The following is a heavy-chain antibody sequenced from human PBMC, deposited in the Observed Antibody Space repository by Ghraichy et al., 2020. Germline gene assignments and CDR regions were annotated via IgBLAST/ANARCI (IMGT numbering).Heavy chain of an antibody. CDR3: ARAGYTYYDSSGYLGY. J-gene: IGHJ4*02. CDR1: GFTLSSYW. D-gene: IGHD3-22*01. CDR2: IKQDESEK. V-gene: IGHV3-7*01. Sequence: GGSLRLSCAASGFTLSSYWMTWVRQAPGKGLEWVANIKQDESEKYYVDSVKGRFTISSDNAKNSLYLQMSSLRAEDTAVYYCARAGYTYYDSSGYLGYWGQGSLVTVSS.